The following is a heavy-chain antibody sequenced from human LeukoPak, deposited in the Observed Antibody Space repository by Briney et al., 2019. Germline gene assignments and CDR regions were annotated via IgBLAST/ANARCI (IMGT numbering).Heavy chain of an antibody. V-gene: IGHV3-30-3*01. Sequence: PGGSLRLSCAASGFTFSSYAMHWVRQAPGKGLEWAAVISYDGSNKYYADSVKGRFTISRDNSKNTLYLQMNSLRAEDTAVYYCARAAKSGNSRGWFDPWGQGTLVTVSS. CDR1: GFTFSSYA. CDR3: ARAAKSGNSRGWFDP. D-gene: IGHD4-23*01. CDR2: ISYDGSNK. J-gene: IGHJ5*02.